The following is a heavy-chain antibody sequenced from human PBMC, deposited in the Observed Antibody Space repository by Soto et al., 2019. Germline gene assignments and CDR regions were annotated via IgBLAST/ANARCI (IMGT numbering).Heavy chain of an antibody. CDR3: ARAYGVWAFDF. CDR2: IYYSGST. V-gene: IGHV4-31*03. J-gene: IGHJ3*01. Sequence: TLSLTCTVSRGSISSGVYYWSWIRQHPGKGLEWIGYIYYSGSTYYNPSLKSRVTISVDTSKNQFSLKLSSVTAADTAVYYCARAYGVWAFDFWGQGTMVTVSS. CDR1: RGSISSGVYY. D-gene: IGHD2-8*01.